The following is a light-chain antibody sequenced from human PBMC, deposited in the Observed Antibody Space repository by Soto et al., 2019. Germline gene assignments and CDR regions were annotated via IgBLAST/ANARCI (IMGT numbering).Light chain of an antibody. Sequence: EIVLTQSPAILSLSPGERATLSCRASQSVSNYLAWYQQKPGQAPRLLIYAASNRATGIPARFSGSGSRTDFTLTISSLEPEDFAVYYCQQRSNWPFTFGLGTKVDIK. CDR2: AAS. J-gene: IGKJ3*01. CDR3: QQRSNWPFT. CDR1: QSVSNY. V-gene: IGKV3-11*01.